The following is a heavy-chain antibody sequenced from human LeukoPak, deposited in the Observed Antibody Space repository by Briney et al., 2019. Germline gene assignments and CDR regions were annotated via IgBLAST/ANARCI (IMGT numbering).Heavy chain of an antibody. V-gene: IGHV3-30*04. CDR3: ARGDPDY. D-gene: IGHD2-21*02. CDR1: GFTFSSYA. CDR2: ISYDGSNK. J-gene: IGHJ4*02. Sequence: GGSLRLSCAASGFTFSSYAMHWVRQAPGKGLEWVAVISYDGSNKYYADSVKGRFTVSRDNSKNTLYLQMNSLRAEDTAVYYCARGDPDYWGQGTLVTVSS.